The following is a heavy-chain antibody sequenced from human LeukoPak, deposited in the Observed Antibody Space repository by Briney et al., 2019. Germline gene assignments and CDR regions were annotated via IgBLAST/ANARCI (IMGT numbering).Heavy chain of an antibody. V-gene: IGHV4-59*01. J-gene: IGHJ4*02. CDR1: SGSISSYY. CDR2: IYYSGST. D-gene: IGHD3-3*01. CDR3: ARATTEGFLEWFNKYYFDY. Sequence: SETLSLTCTVSSGSISSYYWSWIRQPPGKGLEWIGYIYYSGSTNYNPSLKSRVTISVDTSKNQFSLKLSSVTAADTAVYYCARATTEGFLEWFNKYYFDYWGQGTLVTVSS.